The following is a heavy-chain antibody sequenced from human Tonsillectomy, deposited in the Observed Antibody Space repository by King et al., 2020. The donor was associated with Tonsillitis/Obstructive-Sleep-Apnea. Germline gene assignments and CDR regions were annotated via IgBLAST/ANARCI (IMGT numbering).Heavy chain of an antibody. Sequence: VQLQQWGAGLLKPSETLSLTCAVYGGSFSDYYWSWVRQPPGKGLEWIGEINHSGSTNYNPSLKSRVTMSVDTSKNQFSLKLSSVTAADTAVYYCARGEIVVVPAASSYYYYMDVWGKGTTVTVS. CDR1: GGSFSDYY. J-gene: IGHJ6*03. D-gene: IGHD2-2*01. CDR2: INHSGST. V-gene: IGHV4-34*01. CDR3: ARGEIVVVPAASSYYYYMDV.